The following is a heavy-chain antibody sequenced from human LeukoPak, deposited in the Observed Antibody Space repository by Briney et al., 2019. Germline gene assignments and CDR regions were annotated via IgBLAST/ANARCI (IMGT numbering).Heavy chain of an antibody. V-gene: IGHV4-4*08. J-gene: IGHJ4*02. D-gene: IGHD3-9*01. Sequence: SETLSLTCTVSGGSISSYYWSWIRQPPGKGLEWIGYIYTSGSTNYNPSLKSRVTMSVDTSKNQFSLKLSSVTAADTAVYYCARRSVLRYFDWLSRFDYWGQGTLVTVSS. CDR2: IYTSGST. CDR1: GGSISSYY. CDR3: ARRSVLRYFDWLSRFDY.